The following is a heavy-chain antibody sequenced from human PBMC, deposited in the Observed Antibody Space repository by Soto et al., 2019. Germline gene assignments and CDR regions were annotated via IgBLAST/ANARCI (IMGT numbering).Heavy chain of an antibody. CDR3: ARRWGDAFDF. CDR2: IYYSGST. CDR1: GGSISSGGYY. D-gene: IGHD1-26*01. V-gene: IGHV4-61*08. Sequence: SETLSLTCTVSGGSISSGGYYWSWIRQPPGKGLEWIGYIYYSGSTNYNPSLKSRVTISVDTSKNQFSLKLSSVTAADTAVYYCARRWGDAFDFWGQGTMVTVSS. J-gene: IGHJ3*01.